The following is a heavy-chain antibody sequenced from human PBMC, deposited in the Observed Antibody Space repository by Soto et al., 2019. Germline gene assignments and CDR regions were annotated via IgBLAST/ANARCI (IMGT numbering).Heavy chain of an antibody. J-gene: IGHJ6*02. Sequence: PSETLSLTCAVYGGSFSGYYWSWIRQPPGKGLEWIGEIYHSGSTNYNPSLKSRVTISVDKSKNQFSLKLSSVTAADTAVYYCARDLAMVRGRIRMDVWGQGTTVTVSS. CDR3: ARDLAMVRGRIRMDV. V-gene: IGHV4-34*01. D-gene: IGHD3-10*01. CDR1: GGSFSGYY. CDR2: IYHSGST.